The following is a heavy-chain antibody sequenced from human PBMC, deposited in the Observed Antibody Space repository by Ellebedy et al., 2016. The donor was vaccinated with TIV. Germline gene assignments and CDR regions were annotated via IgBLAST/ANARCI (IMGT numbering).Heavy chain of an antibody. D-gene: IGHD5-18*01. V-gene: IGHV3-33*01. Sequence: GESLKISCAASGFTFSSYGMHWVRQAPGKGLEWVAVIWYDGSNKYYADSVKGRFTISRDNSKNTLYLQMNSLRAEDTAVYYCARANRAWIQLWSLLLTDYYYYYGMDVWGQGTTVTVSS. CDR1: GFTFSSYG. CDR2: IWYDGSNK. CDR3: ARANRAWIQLWSLLLTDYYYYYGMDV. J-gene: IGHJ6*02.